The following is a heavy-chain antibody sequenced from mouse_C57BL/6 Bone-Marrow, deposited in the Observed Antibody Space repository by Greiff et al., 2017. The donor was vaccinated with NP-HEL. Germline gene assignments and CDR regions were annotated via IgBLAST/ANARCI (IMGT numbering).Heavy chain of an antibody. CDR3: TSYSRSY. V-gene: IGHV5-9-1*02. J-gene: IGHJ2*01. CDR2: ISSGGDYI. D-gene: IGHD2-1*01. Sequence: EVHLVESGEGLVKPGGSLKLSCAASGFTFSSYAMSWGRQTPEKRLEWVEYISSGGDYIHYADTVKGRFTISRDNARNTLYLQMSSLKSADTAMYYCTSYSRSYWGQGTTLTVSS. CDR1: GFTFSSYA.